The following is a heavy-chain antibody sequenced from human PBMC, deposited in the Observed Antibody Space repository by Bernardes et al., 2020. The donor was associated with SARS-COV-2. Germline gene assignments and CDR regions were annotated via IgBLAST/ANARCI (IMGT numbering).Heavy chain of an antibody. CDR2: IFYSGST. J-gene: IGHJ6*03. CDR1: GGSISSYY. D-gene: IGHD2-2*01. V-gene: IGHV4-59*01. Sequence: SETLSLTCTVSGGSISSYYWSWIRQPPGKGLEWIGYIFYSGSTNYNPSLKSRVTISVDTSKNQFSLKLSSVTAADTAVYYCAREGCSSPSCRIGRSGGIYYYYYMDVWGTGTTVTVSS. CDR3: AREGCSSPSCRIGRSGGIYYYYYMDV.